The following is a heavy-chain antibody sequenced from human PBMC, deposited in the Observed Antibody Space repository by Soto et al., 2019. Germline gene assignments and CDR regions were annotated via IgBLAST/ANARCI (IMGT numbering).Heavy chain of an antibody. CDR1: GYTFTSYG. D-gene: IGHD3-16*02. CDR2: ISAYNGNT. J-gene: IGHJ4*02. CDR3: ARDTLGELSSRPIDY. V-gene: IGHV1-18*01. Sequence: GASVKVSCKASGYTFTSYGISWVRQAPGQGLEWMGWISAYNGNTNYAQKLQGRVTMTTDTSTSTAYMELRSLRSDDTAVYYCARDTLGELSSRPIDYWGQGTLVTVSS.